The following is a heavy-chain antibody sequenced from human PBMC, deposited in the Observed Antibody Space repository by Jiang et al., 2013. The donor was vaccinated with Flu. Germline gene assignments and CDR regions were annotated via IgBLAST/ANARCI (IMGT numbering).Heavy chain of an antibody. Sequence: SAISGSGGSTYYADSVKGRFTISRDNSKNTLYLQMNSLRAEDTAVYYCAKQRGYSYAKGPYYYGMDVWGQGTTVTVSS. CDR2: ISGSGGST. V-gene: IGHV3-23*01. CDR3: AKQRGYSYAKGPYYYGMDV. D-gene: IGHD5-18*01. J-gene: IGHJ6*02.